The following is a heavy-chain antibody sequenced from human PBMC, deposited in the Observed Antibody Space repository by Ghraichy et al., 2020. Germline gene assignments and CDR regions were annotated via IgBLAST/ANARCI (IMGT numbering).Heavy chain of an antibody. J-gene: IGHJ4*02. CDR3: ARRHRIAVAGTFDY. D-gene: IGHD6-19*01. Sequence: SETSLTCAVYGGSFSGYYWSWIRQPPGKGLEWIGEINHSGSTNYNPSLKSRVTISVDTSKNQFSLKLSSVTAADTAVYYCARRHRIAVAGTFDYWGQGTLVTVSS. CDR1: GGSFSGYY. V-gene: IGHV4-34*01. CDR2: INHSGST.